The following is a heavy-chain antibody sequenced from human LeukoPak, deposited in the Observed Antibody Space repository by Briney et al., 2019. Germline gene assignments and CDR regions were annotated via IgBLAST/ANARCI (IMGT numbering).Heavy chain of an antibody. Sequence: ASVKVSCKASGYTFTGYYMPWVRQAPGQGLEWMGWINPNSGGTNYAQKFQGRVTMTRDTSISTVYMELSSLRSDDTAVYYCERGGDIAARPFDYWGQGTLVTVSS. V-gene: IGHV1-2*02. D-gene: IGHD6-6*01. CDR3: ERGGDIAARPFDY. CDR1: GYTFTGYY. J-gene: IGHJ4*02. CDR2: INPNSGGT.